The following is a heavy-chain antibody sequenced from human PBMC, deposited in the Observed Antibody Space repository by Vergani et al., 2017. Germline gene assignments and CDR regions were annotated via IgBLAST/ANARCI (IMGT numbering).Heavy chain of an antibody. Sequence: QLQLQESGSGLVKPSQTLSLTCAVSGGSISSGDYSWSWIRQPPGKGLEWIGYIYHSGSTYYNPSLKSRVTISVDRSKNQFSLKLSAVTAADTAVYYCARLSRANYYYYMDVWGKGTTVTVSS. CDR2: IYHSGST. CDR3: ARLSRANYYYYMDV. V-gene: IGHV4-30-2*01. CDR1: GGSISSGDYS. J-gene: IGHJ6*03. D-gene: IGHD1-26*01.